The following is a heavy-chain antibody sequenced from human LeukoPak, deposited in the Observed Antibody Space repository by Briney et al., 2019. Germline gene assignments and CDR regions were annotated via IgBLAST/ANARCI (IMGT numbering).Heavy chain of an antibody. Sequence: SETLSLTCTVSGGSIRNYYWSWIRQPPGKGLEWIGYIYNSGSTNYNPSLKSRVTISVDTSRNQFSLKLNSVTAADTAIYYCARGYSGYDIGGYWGQGTLVTVSS. V-gene: IGHV4-59*01. CDR2: IYNSGST. J-gene: IGHJ4*02. CDR1: GGSIRNYY. CDR3: ARGYSGYDIGGY. D-gene: IGHD5-12*01.